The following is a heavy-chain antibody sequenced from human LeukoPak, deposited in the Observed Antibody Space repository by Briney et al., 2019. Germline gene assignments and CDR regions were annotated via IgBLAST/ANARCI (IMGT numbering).Heavy chain of an antibody. CDR3: ARRLRYFDWLLLSAFDI. D-gene: IGHD3-9*01. CDR1: GGSISSSSYY. V-gene: IGHV4-39*01. J-gene: IGHJ3*02. Sequence: SETLSLTCTVSGGSISSSSYYWGWIRQPPGTGLEWIGRIYYSGSTYYNPSLKSRVTISVDTSKNQFSLKLSSVTAADTAVYYCARRLRYFDWLLLSAFDIWGQGTMVTVSS. CDR2: IYYSGST.